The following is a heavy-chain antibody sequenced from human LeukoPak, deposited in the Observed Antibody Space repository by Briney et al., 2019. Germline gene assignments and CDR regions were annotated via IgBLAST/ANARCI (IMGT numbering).Heavy chain of an antibody. CDR1: GYGFTDYY. CDR2: INPNSGDT. D-gene: IGHD6-19*01. Sequence: ASVKVSCKASGYGFTDYYIHWVRQAPGQGLEWMGWINPNSGDTSYAQNFHGRVTMTRDWSINTAYLEVSSVKSDDTVVFYCARGEQWLIRYWGQGTLATVSS. V-gene: IGHV1-2*02. CDR3: ARGEQWLIRY. J-gene: IGHJ4*02.